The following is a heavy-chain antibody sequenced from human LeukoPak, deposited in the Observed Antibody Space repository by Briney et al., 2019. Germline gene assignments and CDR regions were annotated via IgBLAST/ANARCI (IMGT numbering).Heavy chain of an antibody. CDR2: ISSAGTT. D-gene: IGHD6-13*01. J-gene: IGHJ4*02. V-gene: IGHV3-66*01. Sequence: EGSLRLSCAASGFTVSSSYMSWVRQAPRKGLEWVSIISSAGTTYYADSVKGRFTISRDNSKNTVYLQVNSLRDEDAAVYYCARDLEAANTYYFDYWGQGTMVTVSS. CDR1: GFTVSSSY. CDR3: ARDLEAANTYYFDY.